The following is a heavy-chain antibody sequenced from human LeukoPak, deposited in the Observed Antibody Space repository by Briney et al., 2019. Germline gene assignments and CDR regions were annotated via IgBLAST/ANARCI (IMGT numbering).Heavy chain of an antibody. CDR1: GFTFSNYW. Sequence: GGSLRLSCAASGFTFSNYWMTWVRQAPGKGLEWVANISRDGSERYYVDSVKGRFTISRDDAKSSLYLQMNSLRAEDTAVYYCARRNAMDVWGQGTTVIVFS. CDR3: ARRNAMDV. J-gene: IGHJ6*02. CDR2: ISRDGSER. V-gene: IGHV3-7*03.